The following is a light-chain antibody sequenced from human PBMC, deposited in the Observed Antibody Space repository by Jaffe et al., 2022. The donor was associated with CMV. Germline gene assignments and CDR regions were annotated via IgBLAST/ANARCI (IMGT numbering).Light chain of an antibody. J-gene: IGKJ5*01. Sequence: DIQMTQSPSSLAASVGDRVTITCRASRDIGNSLAWYQQKAGKAPKLLLHAASVFEGGVPSRFSGGGSGTEYTLTITSLQPEDFATYYCQQYYSSQITFGQGTRLEIK. CDR3: QQYYSSQIT. V-gene: IGKV1-NL1*01. CDR1: RDIGNS. CDR2: AAS.